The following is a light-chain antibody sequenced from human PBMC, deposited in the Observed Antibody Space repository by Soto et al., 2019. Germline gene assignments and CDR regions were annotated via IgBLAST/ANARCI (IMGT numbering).Light chain of an antibody. Sequence: DIQLTQSPSFLSAAVGDRVTITCRASQDITNFLAWYQQKPGKAPELLIYGASTLHIGVPARFSGSGSGTEFTLTLSSLQPEDFATYHCQHLNSYPYTFGQGTKLEIK. V-gene: IGKV1-9*01. CDR2: GAS. CDR1: QDITNF. CDR3: QHLNSYPYT. J-gene: IGKJ2*01.